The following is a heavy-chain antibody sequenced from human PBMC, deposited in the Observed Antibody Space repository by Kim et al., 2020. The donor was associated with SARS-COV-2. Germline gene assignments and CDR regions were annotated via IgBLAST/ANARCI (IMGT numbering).Heavy chain of an antibody. CDR2: ISGDGGST. D-gene: IGHD3-10*01. CDR3: AKDTGGSGSYYPGPPRYYYYGMDV. J-gene: IGHJ6*02. CDR1: GFTFDDYA. Sequence: GGSLRLSCAASGFTFDDYAMHWVRQAPGKGLEWVSLISGDGGSTYYADSVKGRFTISRDNSKNSLYLQMNSLRTEDTALYYCAKDTGGSGSYYPGPPRYYYYGMDVWGQGTTVTVSS. V-gene: IGHV3-43*02.